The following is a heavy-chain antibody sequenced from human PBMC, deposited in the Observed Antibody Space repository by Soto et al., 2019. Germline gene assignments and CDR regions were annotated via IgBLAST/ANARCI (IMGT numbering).Heavy chain of an antibody. CDR1: GGSISSYY. J-gene: IGHJ5*02. CDR2: IYYSGST. V-gene: IGHV4-59*01. CDR3: GRDRMRVDFWIGSNWFDP. D-gene: IGHD3-3*01. Sequence: SETLSLTCTVSGGSISSYYWSWIRQPPGKGLEWIGYIYYSGSTNYNPSLKSRVTISVDTSKNQFSLKLSSVTAADTAVYYCGRDRMRVDFWIGSNWFDPWGQGTLVTVSS.